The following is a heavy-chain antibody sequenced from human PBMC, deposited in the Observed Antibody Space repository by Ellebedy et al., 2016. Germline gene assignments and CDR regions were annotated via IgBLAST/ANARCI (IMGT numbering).Heavy chain of an antibody. D-gene: IGHD6-19*01. J-gene: IGHJ4*02. CDR1: GYTFTGYF. Sequence: ASVKVSCKASGYTFTGYFMHWVRQAPGQGLEWMGWINPNSGDTNYAQKFQGRVTMTRNTSISTAYMELSSLRSEDTALYYCARGYSSGWPHPYYFDYWGQGTLVTVSS. CDR2: INPNSGDT. CDR3: ARGYSSGWPHPYYFDY. V-gene: IGHV1-2*02.